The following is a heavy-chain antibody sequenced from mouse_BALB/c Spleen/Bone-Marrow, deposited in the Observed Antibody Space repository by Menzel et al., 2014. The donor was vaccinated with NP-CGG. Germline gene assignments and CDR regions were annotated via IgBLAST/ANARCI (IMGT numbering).Heavy chain of an antibody. D-gene: IGHD2-4*01. CDR3: ARGGTMTFYAMDY. Sequence: LVKTGASVKISCKASGYSFTGYYMHWVKQSHGKSLEWIGYISCCNGATNYNQRFKGRATFTVDTSSSTAYMQFNSLTSEDSAVYYCARGGTMTFYAMDYWGQGTSVTVSS. V-gene: IGHV1S34*01. J-gene: IGHJ4*01. CDR2: ISCCNGAT. CDR1: GYSFTGYY.